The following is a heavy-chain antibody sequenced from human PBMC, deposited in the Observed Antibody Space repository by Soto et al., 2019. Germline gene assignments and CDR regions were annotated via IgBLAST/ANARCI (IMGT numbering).Heavy chain of an antibody. CDR3: ARGPTVSSRTRYCSGGSCYLPWTVPFDY. J-gene: IGHJ4*02. D-gene: IGHD2-15*01. V-gene: IGHV4-34*01. Sequence: SETLSLTCAVYGGSFSGYYWSWIRQPPGKGLEWIGEINHSGSTNYNPSLKSRVTIPVGTAKNQFSLKLSTVTAADKAVYYCARGPTVSSRTRYCSGGSCYLPWTVPFDYWGQGTLVTVSS. CDR1: GGSFSGYY. CDR2: INHSGST.